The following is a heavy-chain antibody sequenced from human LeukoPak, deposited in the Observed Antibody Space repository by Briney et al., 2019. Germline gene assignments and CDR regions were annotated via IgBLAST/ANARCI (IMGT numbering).Heavy chain of an antibody. CDR1: GYTFTSYA. CDR2: INAGNGNT. V-gene: IGHV1-3*01. J-gene: IGHJ4*02. CDR3: ARSEQQLVRLFLRGDFDY. D-gene: IGHD6-13*01. Sequence: ASVKVSCKASGYTFTSYAMHWVRQAPGQRLEWMGWINAGNGNTKYSQKFQGRVTITRDTSASTAYMELRSLRSDDTAVYYCARSEQQLVRLFLRGDFDYWGQGTLVTVSS.